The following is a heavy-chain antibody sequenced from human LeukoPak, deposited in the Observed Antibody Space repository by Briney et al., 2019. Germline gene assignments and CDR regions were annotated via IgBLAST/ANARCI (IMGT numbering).Heavy chain of an antibody. V-gene: IGHV4-34*01. D-gene: IGHD1-1*01. CDR2: INHSGST. Sequence: PSETLSLTCAVYGGSFSGYYWSWIRQPPGKGLEWIGEINHSGSTNYNPSLKSRVTISVDTSKNQFSLKLSSVTAAYTAVYYCARGWNPKAARVRGLTRVTYYFDYWGQGTLVTVSS. CDR3: ARGWNPKAARVRGLTRVTYYFDY. J-gene: IGHJ4*02. CDR1: GGSFSGYY.